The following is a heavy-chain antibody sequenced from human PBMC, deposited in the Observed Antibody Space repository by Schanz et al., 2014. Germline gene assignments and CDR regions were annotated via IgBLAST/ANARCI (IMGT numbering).Heavy chain of an antibody. J-gene: IGHJ3*02. CDR3: AKGRFGELSAFDI. CDR2: INGDGSRT. CDR1: GFTFSDYW. D-gene: IGHD3-10*01. V-gene: IGHV3-74*02. Sequence: EVQLVESGGGLVQPGGSLRLSCTASGFTFSDYWMSWVRQAPGKGLVWVSRINGDGSRTAYADSVKGRFTISRDNAKNTLYLQMNSLRAEDTAVYYCAKGRFGELSAFDIWGQGTMVTVSS.